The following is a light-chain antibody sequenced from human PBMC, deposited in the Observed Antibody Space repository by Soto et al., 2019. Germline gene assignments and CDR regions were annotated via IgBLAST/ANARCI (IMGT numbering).Light chain of an antibody. V-gene: IGLV2-23*01. CDR1: SSDVGSYNF. J-gene: IGLJ3*02. Sequence: QSVLTQPASVSGSPGQSITISCTGSSSDVGSYNFVSWYQQHPGKAPKLMIYEGSKRPSGVSNRFSGSKSGNTASLTISGLQAEDEADYYCCSYAGTGLWVFGGGTKLTVL. CDR2: EGS. CDR3: CSYAGTGLWV.